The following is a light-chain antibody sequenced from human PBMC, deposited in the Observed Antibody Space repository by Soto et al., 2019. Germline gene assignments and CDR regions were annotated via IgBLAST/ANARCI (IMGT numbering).Light chain of an antibody. CDR2: DVN. CDR1: SSDVGAYEH. Sequence: QSALTQPASVSVSPGQSVTISCTGASSDVGAYEHVSWYQQHPGRAPKLILYDVNNRPSGVSNHFSGSKSGNTASLVISGLQANDEADYYCSSYSTTNILVFGSGTKVTVL. V-gene: IGLV2-14*03. J-gene: IGLJ1*01. CDR3: SSYSTTNILV.